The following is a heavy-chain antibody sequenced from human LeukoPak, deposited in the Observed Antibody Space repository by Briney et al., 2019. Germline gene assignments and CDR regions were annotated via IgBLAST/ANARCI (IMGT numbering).Heavy chain of an antibody. V-gene: IGHV2-5*02. CDR2: IYWDDDK. CDR1: GFSLSTSGVG. CDR3: AHRPSTTSTTRWFDP. J-gene: IGHJ5*02. Sequence: SGPTLVNHTQTLTLTCNFSGFSLSTSGVGVGWIRQPPGKALEWLALIYWDDDKRYSPSLNNRLTITKDTSKNQVVLTMTNMDPADTATYYCAHRPSTTSTTRWFDPWGQGTLVTVSS. D-gene: IGHD4-17*01.